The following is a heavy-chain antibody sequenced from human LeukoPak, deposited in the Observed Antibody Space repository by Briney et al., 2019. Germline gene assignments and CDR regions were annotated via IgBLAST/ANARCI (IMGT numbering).Heavy chain of an antibody. D-gene: IGHD3-10*01. CDR1: GFSFSSYS. J-gene: IGHJ4*02. V-gene: IGHV3-7*01. CDR2: IKQDGSEK. CDR3: ARDKGRGPLTMSLWSTHYGSGSHLDY. Sequence: GGSLRLSCAASGFSFSSYSMSWVRQAPGKGLEWVANIKQDGSEKYYVDSVKGRFTISRDNAKNSLYLQMNSLRAEDTAVYYCARDKGRGPLTMSLWSTHYGSGSHLDYWGQGTLVTVSS.